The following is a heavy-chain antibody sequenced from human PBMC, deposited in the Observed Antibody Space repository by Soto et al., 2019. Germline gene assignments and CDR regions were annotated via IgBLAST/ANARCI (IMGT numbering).Heavy chain of an antibody. D-gene: IGHD1-1*01. CDR1: GFTLTSYG. Sequence: PGGSMRLSCEVSGFTLTSYGMNWVRQAPDKGLEWVSTIGRGGDTYYVDSVKGRFTIPRDNSKNTLFLQMNSLRAEDTALYFCAKDGTTTGIHYYAMDVWGQGTTVTVSS. CDR3: AKDGTTTGIHYYAMDV. V-gene: IGHV3-23*01. J-gene: IGHJ6*02. CDR2: IGRGGDT.